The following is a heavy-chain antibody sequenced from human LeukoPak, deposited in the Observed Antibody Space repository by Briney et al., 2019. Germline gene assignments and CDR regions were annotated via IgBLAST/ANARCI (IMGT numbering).Heavy chain of an antibody. J-gene: IGHJ4*02. Sequence: GGSLRLSCAASGFTYSSYWMSWVRQAPGKGLEWVANIKQDGSEKYYVDSVKGRFTISRDNAKNSLYLQMNSLRAEDTAVYYCARDQQHQLVEGDGYWGQGTLVTVSS. CDR2: IKQDGSEK. CDR3: ARDQQHQLVEGDGY. D-gene: IGHD6-13*01. V-gene: IGHV3-7*01. CDR1: GFTYSSYW.